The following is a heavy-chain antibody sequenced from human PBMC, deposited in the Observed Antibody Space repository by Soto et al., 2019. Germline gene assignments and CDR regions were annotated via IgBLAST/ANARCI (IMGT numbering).Heavy chain of an antibody. CDR1: GFTFSSDW. CDR3: ARERTSKGGMDI. Sequence: EVQLVESGGGLVQPGGSLSLSCAASGFTFSSDWMNWVRQSPGKGLEWVSRIISGGTRVSYADSVKGRFIITRDNAKNTLYLEMHSLIADDTAVYYCARERTSKGGMDIWGQGTTVTVSS. V-gene: IGHV3-74*01. J-gene: IGHJ6*02. CDR2: IISGGTRV.